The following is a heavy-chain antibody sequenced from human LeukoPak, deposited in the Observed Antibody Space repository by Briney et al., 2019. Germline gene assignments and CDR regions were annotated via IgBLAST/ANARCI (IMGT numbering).Heavy chain of an antibody. V-gene: IGHV3-74*01. J-gene: IGHJ4*02. D-gene: IGHD3-22*01. Sequence: PGGSLRLSCAASGFTFSSYWMHWVRQAPGGGLVWVSRINSDGSSISYADSVKGRVTISRDNAKNTLYLQMNSLRAEDTAVYYCARVFYISPYYDSSGYYAGRGQGTLVTVSS. CDR2: INSDGSSI. CDR3: ARVFYISPYYDSSGYYAG. CDR1: GFTFSSYW.